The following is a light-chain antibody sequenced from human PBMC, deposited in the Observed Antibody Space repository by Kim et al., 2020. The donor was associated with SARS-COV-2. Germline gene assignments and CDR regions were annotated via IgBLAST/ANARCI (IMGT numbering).Light chain of an antibody. CDR3: AAWDDSLSGVV. V-gene: IGLV1-47*01. CDR1: SSTIGSNY. J-gene: IGLJ2*01. CDR2: RND. Sequence: GQRVTISCSGSSSTIGSNYVYWYQQLPGTAPKLLIYRNDQRPSGVPDRFSGSKSGTSASLAISGLRSEDEADYSCAAWDDSLSGVVFGGGTQLTVL.